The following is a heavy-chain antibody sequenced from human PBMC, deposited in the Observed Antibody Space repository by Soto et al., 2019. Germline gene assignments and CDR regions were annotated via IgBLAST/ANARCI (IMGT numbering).Heavy chain of an antibody. CDR3: ARQGGWNDFDP. CDR1: GGSISTRSYH. J-gene: IGHJ5*02. V-gene: IGHV4-39*01. Sequence: SETLSLTCTVSGGSISTRSYHWGWIRQPPGRGLEWIGTIFYSGRTYYNPSLKSPVTISLDTAKNQFALKLSSVTAADTALYYCARQGGWNDFDPWGQGILVTVSS. D-gene: IGHD1-1*01. CDR2: IFYSGRT.